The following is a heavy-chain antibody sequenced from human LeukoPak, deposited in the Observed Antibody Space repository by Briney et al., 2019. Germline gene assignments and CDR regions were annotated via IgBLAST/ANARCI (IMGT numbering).Heavy chain of an antibody. Sequence: SETLSLTCTVSGGCISSYYCSWFRQPPGKGLEWIGYIYTSGSTNYNPSLKSRVTISVDTSKNQFSLKLSSVTAADTAVYYCARSSSGYNWFDPWGQGTLVTVSS. D-gene: IGHD3-22*01. CDR3: ARSSSGYNWFDP. V-gene: IGHV4-4*09. CDR2: IYTSGST. J-gene: IGHJ5*02. CDR1: GGCISSYY.